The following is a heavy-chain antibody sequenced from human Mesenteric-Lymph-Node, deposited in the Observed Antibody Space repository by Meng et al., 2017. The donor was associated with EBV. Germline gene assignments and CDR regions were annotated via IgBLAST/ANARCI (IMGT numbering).Heavy chain of an antibody. CDR2: IFQTGST. V-gene: IGHV4-4*02. D-gene: IGHD1-1*01. J-gene: IGHJ4*02. Sequence: QVQLRESGPGLVKPSETLSLTCALSGDSINNNRWWSWVRQPPGRGLEWIGEIFQTGSTNYSPSLRSRVTISLDKSMNQFSLKLSSVTAADTAVYYCARDVVPLDPESRADWGPGTLVTVSS. CDR3: ARDVVPLDPESRAD. CDR1: GDSINNNRW.